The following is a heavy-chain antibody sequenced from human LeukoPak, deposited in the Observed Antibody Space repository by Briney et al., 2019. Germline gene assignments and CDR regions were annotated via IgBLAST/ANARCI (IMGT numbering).Heavy chain of an antibody. J-gene: IGHJ4*02. CDR1: GFTFGDDY. Sequence: TGGSLRLSCAASGFTFGDDYMSWIRQAPGKGLEWVSYISSSGSTIYYADSVKGRFTISRDNAKNSLYLQMNSLRAEDTAVYYCARVRIPTVTTGVHYFDYWGQGTLVTVSS. CDR2: ISSSGSTI. V-gene: IGHV3-11*04. D-gene: IGHD4-17*01. CDR3: ARVRIPTVTTGVHYFDY.